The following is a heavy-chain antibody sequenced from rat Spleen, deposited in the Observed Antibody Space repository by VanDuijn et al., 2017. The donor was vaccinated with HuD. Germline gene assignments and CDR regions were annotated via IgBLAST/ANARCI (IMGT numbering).Heavy chain of an antibody. V-gene: IGHV5-29*01. D-gene: IGHD1-11*01. CDR3: ARRYDFDY. J-gene: IGHJ2*01. CDR2: ISADGTNT. CDR1: GFTFSDYY. Sequence: EVQLVESDGGLVQPGRSLKLSCAASGFTFSDYYMAWVRQAPAQGLEWVATISADGTNTYYRDSVKGRFTISRDNAKSSLYLQMDSLRSEDTATYFCARRYDFDYWGQGVMVTVSS.